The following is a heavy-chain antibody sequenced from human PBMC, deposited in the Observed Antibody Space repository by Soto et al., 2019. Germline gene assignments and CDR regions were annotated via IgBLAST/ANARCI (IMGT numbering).Heavy chain of an antibody. D-gene: IGHD3-10*01. CDR2: IYYSRST. J-gene: IGHJ5*02. CDR3: ARVTPPLEFWFDP. Sequence: SETLSLICTVSGGSISSGDYYWSWIRQPPGKGLEWIGYIYYSRSTYYNPSLKSRVTISVDTSKNQFSLKLSSVTAADMAVYYCARVTPPLEFWFDPWGQGTLVTVSS. CDR1: GGSISSGDYY. V-gene: IGHV4-30-4*01.